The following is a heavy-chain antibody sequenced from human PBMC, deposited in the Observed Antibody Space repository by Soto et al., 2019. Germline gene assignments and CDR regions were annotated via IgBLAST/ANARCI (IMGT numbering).Heavy chain of an antibody. V-gene: IGHV3-48*02. CDR2: ITSSRSTI. CDR3: ARDPQPYTSGWPFDY. Sequence: EVQLVESGGGLVQPGGSLRLSCAASGFTFSSYSMNWVRQAPGKGLEWISYITSSRSTIYYPDSVKGRFTISRDNAKNSLYLQMNSLRDEDTAVYYCARDPQPYTSGWPFDYWGQGILVTVSS. D-gene: IGHD6-19*01. CDR1: GFTFSSYS. J-gene: IGHJ4*02.